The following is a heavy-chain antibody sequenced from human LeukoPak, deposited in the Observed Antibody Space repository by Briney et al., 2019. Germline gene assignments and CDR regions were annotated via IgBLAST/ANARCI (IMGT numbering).Heavy chain of an antibody. V-gene: IGHV1-46*01. Sequence: ASVKVSCTASGYTFTSYYIHLVRQAPGQGFEWMAIINPSDGSTTNSQKFQGRVTMTRDTSTSTVYMELSGLRSEDTAVYYCARDFSSYYDSTSNYGDAYFDYWGQGTLVTVSS. J-gene: IGHJ4*02. CDR2: INPSDGST. CDR1: GYTFTSYY. CDR3: ARDFSSYYDSTSNYGDAYFDY. D-gene: IGHD3-22*01.